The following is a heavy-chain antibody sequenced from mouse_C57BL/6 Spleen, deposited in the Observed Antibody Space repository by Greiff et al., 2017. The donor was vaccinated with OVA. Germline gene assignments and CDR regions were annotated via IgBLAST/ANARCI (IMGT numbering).Heavy chain of an antibody. CDR3: ARGGAAQAPFAY. V-gene: IGHV5-4*01. D-gene: IGHD3-2*02. J-gene: IGHJ3*01. Sequence: EVQRVESGGGLVKPGGSLKLSCAASGFTFSSYAMSWVRQTPEKRLEWVATISDGGSYTYYPDNVKGRFTISRDNAKNNLYLQMSHLKSEDTAMYYCARGGAAQAPFAYWGQGTLVTVSA. CDR1: GFTFSSYA. CDR2: ISDGGSYT.